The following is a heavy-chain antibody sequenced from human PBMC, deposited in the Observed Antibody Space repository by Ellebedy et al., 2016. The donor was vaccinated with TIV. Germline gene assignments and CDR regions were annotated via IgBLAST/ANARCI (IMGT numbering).Heavy chain of an antibody. CDR3: ARGEGWIDN. Sequence: GESLKISXSASGFTFSSYAMHWVRQAPGKGLEYVSGISINGDNTYNADSVKGRFTISRDNSKNTLYLQMNSLRAEDTAVYFCARGEGWIDNWGQGTLVTVSS. D-gene: IGHD5-24*01. CDR1: GFTFSSYA. J-gene: IGHJ4*02. CDR2: ISINGDNT. V-gene: IGHV3-64*04.